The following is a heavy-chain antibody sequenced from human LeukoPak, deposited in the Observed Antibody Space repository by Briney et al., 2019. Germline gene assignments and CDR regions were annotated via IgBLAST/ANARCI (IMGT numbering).Heavy chain of an antibody. Sequence: KPGGSLRLSCAASGFTFSRSSMNWVRQAPGKGLEWVSSISSSSSYIYYEDSVKVRLTISRDNAKNPLYLQMNSLRAEDTAVYYCARDNHIWTGGYFDYWGQGTLVTVSS. D-gene: IGHD3-3*02. CDR3: ARDNHIWTGGYFDY. J-gene: IGHJ4*02. CDR2: ISSSSSYI. V-gene: IGHV3-21*01. CDR1: GFTFSRSS.